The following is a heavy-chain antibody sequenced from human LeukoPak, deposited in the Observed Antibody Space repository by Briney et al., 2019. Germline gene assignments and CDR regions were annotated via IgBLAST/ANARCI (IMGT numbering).Heavy chain of an antibody. CDR3: ARHPYQLLWLSWFDP. CDR1: GGSSSSSRYY. CDR2: IYYSGST. J-gene: IGHJ5*02. Sequence: SETLSLTCTVSGGSSSSSRYYWGWLRQPPGRGLEWIGSIYYSGSTYYNPSLKSRVTISVDTSKNQFSLKLSSVTAADTAVYYCARHPYQLLWLSWFDPWGQGTLVTVSS. D-gene: IGHD2-2*01. V-gene: IGHV4-39*01.